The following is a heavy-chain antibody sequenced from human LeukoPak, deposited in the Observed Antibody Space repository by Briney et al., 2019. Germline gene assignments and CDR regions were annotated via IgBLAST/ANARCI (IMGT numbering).Heavy chain of an antibody. J-gene: IGHJ6*03. V-gene: IGHV4-59*01. CDR2: IYYSGNP. D-gene: IGHD3-10*01. CDR1: GRSISIYH. Sequence: SETLSLPCSVSGRSISIYHWSWIRHPPGKGLEWIGYIYYSGNPNYNPSLKSRVTISVDTSKNQFSLKLSSVTAADTAVYYCARAGRRGSGWFGSSYYYYMDVWGKGTTVTVSS. CDR3: ARAGRRGSGWFGSSYYYYMDV.